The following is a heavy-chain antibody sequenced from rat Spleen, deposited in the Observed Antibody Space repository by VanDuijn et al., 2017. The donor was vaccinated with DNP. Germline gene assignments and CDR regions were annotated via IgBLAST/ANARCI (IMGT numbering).Heavy chain of an antibody. V-gene: IGHV1-43*01. J-gene: IGHJ3*01. Sequence: QVQLQQSGAELAKPGSSVRISCRASGYTFTTYYIGWIKQTTRQGLEVIGYINMGSGGPNYNEKFKCKATLTVGKSSSTAFMQLSSLTPDDSAVYYCAIGGTSFAYWGQGTLVTVSS. D-gene: IGHD4-3*01. CDR1: GYTFTTYY. CDR3: AIGGTSFAY. CDR2: INMGSGGP.